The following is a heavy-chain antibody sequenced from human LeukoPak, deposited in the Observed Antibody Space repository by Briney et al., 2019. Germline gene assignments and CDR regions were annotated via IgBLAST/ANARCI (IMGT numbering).Heavy chain of an antibody. CDR3: AREFVLRFFEGYMDV. V-gene: IGHV3-48*01. J-gene: IGHJ6*03. CDR2: ISSGSGTI. D-gene: IGHD3-3*01. CDR1: GFAFRSYS. Sequence: GGSLRLSCAAPGFAFRSYSMNWVRQAPGKGLEWVSYISSGSGTIYYADSVKGRFTISRDNAKNSLYLQMNSLRTEDTAVYYCAREFVLRFFEGYMDVWGKGTTVTVSS.